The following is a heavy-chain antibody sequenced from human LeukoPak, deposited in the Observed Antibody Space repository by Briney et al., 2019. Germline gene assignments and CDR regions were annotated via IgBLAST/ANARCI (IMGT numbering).Heavy chain of an antibody. CDR1: GGSISSGPYY. J-gene: IGHJ4*02. Sequence: SETLSLTCTVSGGSISSGPYYWSWIRQPAGKGLEWIGRIYPSGTSNANPSLKSRVTMSLDTSKNQLSLKLTSVTAADTAVYYCAREESSGYYFPFDYWGQGTLVTVSS. CDR3: AREESSGYYFPFDY. D-gene: IGHD3-22*01. CDR2: IYPSGTS. V-gene: IGHV4-4*07.